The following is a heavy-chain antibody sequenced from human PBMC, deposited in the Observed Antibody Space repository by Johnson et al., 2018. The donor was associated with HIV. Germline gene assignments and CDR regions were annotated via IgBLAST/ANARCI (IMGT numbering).Heavy chain of an antibody. V-gene: IGHV3-23*04. J-gene: IGHJ3*02. CDR3: AKDHGDYDCWSGDYTGAFDI. CDR1: GFTVSDNY. D-gene: IGHD3-3*01. Sequence: VQLVESGGGLVQPGGSLRLSCAASGFTVSDNYMTWVRQAPGKGLEWVSVISGSGGSTYYADSVKGRFTISRDNSKNTLYLQMNSLRAEDTAVYYCAKDHGDYDCWSGDYTGAFDIWGQGTMVTVSS. CDR2: ISGSGGST.